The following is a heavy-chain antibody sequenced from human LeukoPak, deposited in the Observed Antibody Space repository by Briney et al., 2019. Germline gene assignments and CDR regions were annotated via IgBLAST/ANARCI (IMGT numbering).Heavy chain of an antibody. D-gene: IGHD3-22*01. J-gene: IGHJ4*02. V-gene: IGHV3-49*04. CDR3: TRATTNYYDSSGYLV. Sequence: GGSLRLSCTASGFTFGDYAMSWVRQAPGKGLEWVGFIRSKAYGGTTEYAASVKGRFTILRDDSKSIAYLQVNSLKTEDTAVYYCTRATTNYYDSSGYLVWGQGALVTVSS. CDR2: IRSKAYGGTT. CDR1: GFTFGDYA.